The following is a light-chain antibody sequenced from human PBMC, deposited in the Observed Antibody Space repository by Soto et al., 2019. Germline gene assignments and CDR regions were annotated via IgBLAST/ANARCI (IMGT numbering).Light chain of an antibody. CDR3: QQDNNWPYT. CDR1: QSVSSN. Sequence: EIVMTQSPATLSVSPGERATLSCRASQSVSSNLAWYQQKPGQAPRLLIYGASTRATGIPARFSGSGSGTDFTLNISSLHAEDFAVYYCQQDNNWPYTFGQGTKREIK. J-gene: IGKJ2*01. CDR2: GAS. V-gene: IGKV3D-15*01.